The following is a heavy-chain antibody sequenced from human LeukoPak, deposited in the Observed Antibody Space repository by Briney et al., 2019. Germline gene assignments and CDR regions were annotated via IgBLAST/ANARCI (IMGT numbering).Heavy chain of an antibody. J-gene: IGHJ6*03. Sequence: GGSLRLSCAASGFTFSSYNMNWVRQAPGKGLEWVSSISSSSSYIYYADSVKGRFTISRDNAKNSLYLQMNSLRAEDTAVYYCERVIVFRGYMDVWGKGTTVTVSS. CDR3: ERVIVFRGYMDV. V-gene: IGHV3-21*01. CDR2: ISSSSSYI. CDR1: GFTFSSYN. D-gene: IGHD1-26*01.